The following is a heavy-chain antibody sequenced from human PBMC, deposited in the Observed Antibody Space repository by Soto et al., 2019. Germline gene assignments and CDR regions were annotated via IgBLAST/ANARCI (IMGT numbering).Heavy chain of an antibody. CDR3: ASTSTAMVPTFDY. Sequence: SETLSLNCTVSGGSISSGGYYWSWIRQHPGKGLEWIGYIYYSGSTYYNPSLKSRVTISVDTSKNQFSLKLSSVTAADTAVYYCASTSTAMVPTFDYWGQGTLVTVSS. CDR1: GGSISSGGYY. J-gene: IGHJ4*02. CDR2: IYYSGST. D-gene: IGHD5-18*01. V-gene: IGHV4-31*03.